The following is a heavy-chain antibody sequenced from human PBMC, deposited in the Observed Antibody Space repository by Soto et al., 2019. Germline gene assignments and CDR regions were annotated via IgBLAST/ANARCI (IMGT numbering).Heavy chain of an antibody. J-gene: IGHJ1*01. CDR1: GGCITRSGYY. CDR3: VRGILS. V-gene: IGHV4-31*03. CDR2: VRHSGST. Sequence: PSGTVALGCNVAGGCITRSGYYWTGVRQHPGKGLEGIGNVRHSGSTFYNPSLKSRVSISVDTSKNQFSLKLSSVTAADTAVYFCVRGILSWGQGTLVTVS.